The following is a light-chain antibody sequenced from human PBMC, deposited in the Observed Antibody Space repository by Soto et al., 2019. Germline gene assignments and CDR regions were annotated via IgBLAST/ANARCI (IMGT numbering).Light chain of an antibody. V-gene: IGKV3-15*01. J-gene: IGKJ1*01. CDR3: QQYGSSLTWT. CDR1: QSVSRK. CDR2: GAS. Sequence: EIVMTQSPATLSVSPGERATLSCRASQSVSRKLAWYQQKPGQAPRLLIYGASTRAAGVPARFSGSGSGTEFTLTISSLQSEDFAVYYCQQYGSSLTWTFGQGTKMDIK.